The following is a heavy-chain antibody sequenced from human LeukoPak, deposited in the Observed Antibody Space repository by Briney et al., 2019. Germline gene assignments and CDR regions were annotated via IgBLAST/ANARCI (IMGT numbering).Heavy chain of an antibody. D-gene: IGHD6-19*01. J-gene: IGHJ4*02. V-gene: IGHV4-39*01. Sequence: NPSETLSLTCTVSGGSISSSSYYWGWIRQPPGKGLEWIGSIYYSGSTYYNPSLKSRVTISVDTSKNQFSLKLSSVTAADTAVYYWATLYHTVAGFDYWGQGTLVTVPS. CDR3: ATLYHTVAGFDY. CDR1: GGSISSSSYY. CDR2: IYYSGST.